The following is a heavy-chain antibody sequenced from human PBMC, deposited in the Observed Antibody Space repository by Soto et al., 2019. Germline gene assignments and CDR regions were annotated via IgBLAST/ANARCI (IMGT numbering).Heavy chain of an antibody. V-gene: IGHV4-30-4*01. CDR3: ASEPIQFWAQRGLLAF. CDR2: IYYSGST. CDR1: GGSISSGDYY. Sequence: SETLSLTSTVSGGSISSGDYYWSWIRQPPGKGLEWIGYIYYSGSTYYNPSLKSRVTISVDTSKNQFSLKLSSVTAADTAVYYCASEPIQFWAQRGLLAFWGQGTFDTVSS. J-gene: IGHJ3*01. D-gene: IGHD2-2*02.